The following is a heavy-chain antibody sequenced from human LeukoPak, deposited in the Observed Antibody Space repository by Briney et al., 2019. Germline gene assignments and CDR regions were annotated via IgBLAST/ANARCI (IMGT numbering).Heavy chain of an antibody. Sequence: PGGSLRLSCAASGFTFSGYEMNWVRQAPGKGLEWVSYINSRGRTIFYADSVKGRFTISRDNAKNSLYLQMNSLRAEDTAVYYCEGGYGDYAGRLGDWGQGTLVTVSS. CDR3: EGGYGDYAGRLGD. CDR1: GFTFSGYE. V-gene: IGHV3-48*03. D-gene: IGHD4-17*01. CDR2: INSRGRTI. J-gene: IGHJ4*02.